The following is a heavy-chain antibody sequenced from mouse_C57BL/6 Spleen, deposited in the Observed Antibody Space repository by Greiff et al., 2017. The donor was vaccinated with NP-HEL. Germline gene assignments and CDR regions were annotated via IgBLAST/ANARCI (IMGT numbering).Heavy chain of an antibody. CDR2: ISSGSSTI. D-gene: IGHD2-5*01. Sequence: EVNLVESGGGLVKPGGSLKLSCAASGFTFSDYGMHWVRQAPEKGLEWVAYISSGSSTIYYADTVKGRFTISRDNAKNTLFLQMTSLRSEDTAMYYCARPGYSNPYYFDYWGQGTTLTVSS. CDR3: ARPGYSNPYYFDY. CDR1: GFTFSDYG. V-gene: IGHV5-17*01. J-gene: IGHJ2*01.